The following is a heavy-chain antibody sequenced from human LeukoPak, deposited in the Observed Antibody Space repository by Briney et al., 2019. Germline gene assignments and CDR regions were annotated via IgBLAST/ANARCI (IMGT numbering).Heavy chain of an antibody. CDR3: AKRMYSSGWYAFDY. CDR2: ISGSGGST. D-gene: IGHD6-19*01. Sequence: GGSLRLSCAASGFTFSSYAMSWVRQAPGKGLEWVSAISGSGGSTYYADSVKGRFTIPRDNSKNTLYLQMNSLRAEDTAVYYCAKRMYSSGWYAFDYWGQGTLVTVSS. V-gene: IGHV3-23*01. CDR1: GFTFSSYA. J-gene: IGHJ4*02.